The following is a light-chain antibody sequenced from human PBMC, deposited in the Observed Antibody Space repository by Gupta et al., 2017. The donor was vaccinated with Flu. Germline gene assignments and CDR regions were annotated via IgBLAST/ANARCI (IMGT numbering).Light chain of an antibody. Sequence: ISCSGSSSNIGSNDVNWYQQLPGTAPKLLIFRDDQRPSGVPDRFSGSKSGTSASLAISGLQSEDEADYYCAAWDDSLNGHWVFGGGTKLTVL. V-gene: IGLV1-44*01. CDR2: RDD. CDR3: AAWDDSLNGHWV. CDR1: SSNIGSND. J-gene: IGLJ3*02.